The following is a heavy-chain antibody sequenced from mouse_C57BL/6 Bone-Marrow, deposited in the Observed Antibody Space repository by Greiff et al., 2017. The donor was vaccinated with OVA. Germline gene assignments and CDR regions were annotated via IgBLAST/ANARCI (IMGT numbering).Heavy chain of an antibody. Sequence: EVHLVESGGDLVKPGGSLKLSCAASGFTFSSYGMSWVRQTPDKRLEWVATISSGGSYTYYPDSVKGRFTISRDNAKNTLYLQMSSLKSEDTAMYYCARRGLGIWYFDVWGTGTTVTVSS. CDR2: ISSGGSYT. CDR1: GFTFSSYG. D-gene: IGHD3-3*01. J-gene: IGHJ1*03. CDR3: ARRGLGIWYFDV. V-gene: IGHV5-6*01.